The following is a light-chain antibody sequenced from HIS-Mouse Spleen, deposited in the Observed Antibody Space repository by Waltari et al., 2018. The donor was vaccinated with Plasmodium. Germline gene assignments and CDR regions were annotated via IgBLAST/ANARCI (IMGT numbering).Light chain of an antibody. V-gene: IGLV3-25*03. CDR1: ALPKQY. CDR3: QSADSSGTYKRV. Sequence: SYELTQPPSVSVSPGQTARITCSGDALPKQYAYWYQQKPGQAPVLVIYKDTERPSGIPERLSGSSSGTTVTLTISGVQAEDEADYYCQSADSSGTYKRVFGGGTKLTVL. CDR2: KDT. J-gene: IGLJ3*02.